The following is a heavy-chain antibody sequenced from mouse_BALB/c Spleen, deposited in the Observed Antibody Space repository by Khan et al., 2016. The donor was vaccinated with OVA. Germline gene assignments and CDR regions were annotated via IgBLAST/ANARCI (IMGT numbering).Heavy chain of an antibody. CDR3: ARWATWYFDV. J-gene: IGHJ1*01. V-gene: IGHV1-63*02. CDR2: IYPGGYFT. Sequence: VQLQQSGGEVVRPGTSVKISCKASGYTFTNYWLGWVRQRPGHGLEWIGDIYPGGYFTNYNEKFKDKATLTVDTSSTTANMQLSSLTSEDSAVDFCARWATWYFDVWGAGTTVTVSS. D-gene: IGHD3-1*01. CDR1: GYTFTNYW.